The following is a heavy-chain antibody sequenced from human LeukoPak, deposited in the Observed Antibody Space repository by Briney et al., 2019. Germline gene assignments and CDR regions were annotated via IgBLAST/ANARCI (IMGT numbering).Heavy chain of an antibody. CDR1: GYSISSGYY. CDR3: ARVDGARFDP. CDR2: IYHSGST. V-gene: IGHV4-38-2*02. D-gene: IGHD1-26*01. J-gene: IGHJ5*02. Sequence: SETLSLTCTVSGYSISSGYYWGWIRQPPGKGLEWIGSIYHSGSTYYNPSLKSRVTISVDTSKNQFSLKLSSVTAADTAVYYCARVDGARFDPWGQGTLVTVSS.